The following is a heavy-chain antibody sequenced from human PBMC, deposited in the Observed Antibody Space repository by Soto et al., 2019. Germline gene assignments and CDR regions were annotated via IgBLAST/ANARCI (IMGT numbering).Heavy chain of an antibody. J-gene: IGHJ3*01. CDR3: ARGQPGYSTGWGAFDV. Sequence: QVQLQESGPGLVKPSGTLSLSCAVSGASISDNHWWNWIRQSPGRGLELIGEIWHSGLANYNPSLRSRLTMSVDTSRNGFSLNLASVTAADTAVYYCARGQPGYSTGWGAFDVWGQGTTVTVSS. V-gene: IGHV4-4*02. CDR1: GASISDNHW. CDR2: IWHSGLA. D-gene: IGHD6-19*01.